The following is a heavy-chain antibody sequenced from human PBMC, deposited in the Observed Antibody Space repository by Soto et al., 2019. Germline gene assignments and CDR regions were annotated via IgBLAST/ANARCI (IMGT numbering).Heavy chain of an antibody. CDR2: IKEAGRER. CDR1: GFAFSHYW. Sequence: QVVESGGGLVQPGGSLRLSCAASGFAFSHYWMFWVRQAPGMGLEWVANIKEAGRERNYVNCVKGRSTISRDNAKKSLYLEMNSLRTEETVRCFCARDRGGRMGKDVWGKGTTVTVSS. J-gene: IGHJ6*04. CDR3: ARDRGGRMGKDV. V-gene: IGHV3-7*01. D-gene: IGHD3-16*01.